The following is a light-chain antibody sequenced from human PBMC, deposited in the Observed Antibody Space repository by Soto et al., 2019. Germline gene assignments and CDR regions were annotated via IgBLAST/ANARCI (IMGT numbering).Light chain of an antibody. CDR2: GAS. CDR1: KSVSSN. V-gene: IGKV3-15*01. Sequence: EIVMTQSPATLSVSPGERATLSCRASKSVSSNLDWYQQKPGQAPRHLIYGASTRATGIPARFSGSESGTEFTLTISSLQSEDFAVYYCQQYNNWPLTFGGGTKVEIK. J-gene: IGKJ4*01. CDR3: QQYNNWPLT.